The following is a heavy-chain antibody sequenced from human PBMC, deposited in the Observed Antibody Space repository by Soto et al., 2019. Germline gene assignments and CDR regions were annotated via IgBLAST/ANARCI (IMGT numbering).Heavy chain of an antibody. Sequence: PSDTLSLTCSFSVFSIISFFYSLSFIRQPPGKGLEWIGYIYHSGSTYYNPSLKIRVTISVDRSKNQFSLKLSSVTSADTAVYYCARDSETNWFDKWGKGTLV. J-gene: IGHJ5*02. V-gene: IGHV4-30-2*01. D-gene: IGHD1-26*01. CDR2: IYHSGST. CDR3: ARDSETNWFDK. CDR1: VFSIISFFYS.